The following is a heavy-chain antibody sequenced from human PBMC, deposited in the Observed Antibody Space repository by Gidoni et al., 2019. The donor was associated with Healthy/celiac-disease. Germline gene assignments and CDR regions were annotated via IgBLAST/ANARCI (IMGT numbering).Heavy chain of an antibody. D-gene: IGHD1-26*01. V-gene: IGHV3-30*03. J-gene: IGHJ4*02. CDR2: ISYDGSNK. Sequence: QVQLVESGGGVVQPGRSLRLSCAASGFTFSSYGMHWVRQAPGKGLEWVAVISYDGSNKYYADSVKGRFTISRDNSKNTLYLQMNSLRAEDTAVYYCASGSHIDYWGQGTLVTVSS. CDR1: GFTFSSYG. CDR3: ASGSHIDY.